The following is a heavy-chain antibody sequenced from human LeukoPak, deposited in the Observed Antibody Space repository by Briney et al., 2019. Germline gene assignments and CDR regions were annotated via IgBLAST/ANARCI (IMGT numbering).Heavy chain of an antibody. Sequence: PAETETLLCTVSGASISSNTDYWAWIRQTPGKGLEWIGSIFNAGSTFYNPSLTSRVTMSVDTSKNQFSLKLNSVTAADTAMYYCARNTTVILVVERNYAFDVWGKGTTVTVSS. CDR3: ARNTTVILVVERNYAFDV. D-gene: IGHD3-22*01. J-gene: IGHJ3*01. CDR2: IFNAGST. CDR1: GASISSNTDY. V-gene: IGHV4-39*01.